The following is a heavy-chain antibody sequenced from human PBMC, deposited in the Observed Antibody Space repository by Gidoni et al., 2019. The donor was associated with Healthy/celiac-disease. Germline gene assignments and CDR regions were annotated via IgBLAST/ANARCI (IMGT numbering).Heavy chain of an antibody. CDR3: ARDGAGLDDILTGYYLYGMDV. CDR2: ISSSSSYI. D-gene: IGHD3-9*01. CDR1: GFTFSRYS. J-gene: IGHJ6*02. Sequence: EVQLVESGGGLVKPGGSLRRSCDASGFTFSRYSMNWVRQAPGKGLEWVSSISSSSSYIYYADSVKGRFTISRDNAKNSLYLQMNSLRAEDTAVYYCARDGAGLDDILTGYYLYGMDVWGQGTTVTVSS. V-gene: IGHV3-21*01.